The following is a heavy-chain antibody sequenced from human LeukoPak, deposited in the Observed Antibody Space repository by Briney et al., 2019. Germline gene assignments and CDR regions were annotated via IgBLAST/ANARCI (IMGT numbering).Heavy chain of an antibody. CDR1: RFTASSNY. V-gene: IGHV3-53*01. J-gene: IGHJ3*02. D-gene: IGHD1-26*01. Sequence: GGSLRLSCAASRFTASSNYMSWVRQAPGKGLKWVSEIYSDGSTYYAASVKGRFSISRDNSKNTVYLQMSSLRAEDTAIYYCARELREHGVFDIWGQGTMVTVSS. CDR3: ARELREHGVFDI. CDR2: IYSDGST.